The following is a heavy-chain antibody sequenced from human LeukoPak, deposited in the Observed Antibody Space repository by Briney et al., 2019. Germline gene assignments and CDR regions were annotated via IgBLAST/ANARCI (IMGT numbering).Heavy chain of an antibody. CDR1: GFTFSSHA. CDR3: AKGGPVAADPRYFQH. J-gene: IGHJ1*01. Sequence: GGSLRLSCAASGFTFSSHAMTWVRQAPGKGLEWVSSISSGGATTYYADSVKGRFIISRDDSKNTLYLQMNSLRAEDTAVYYCAKGGPVAADPRYFQHWGQGTLVTVSS. CDR2: ISSGGATT. D-gene: IGHD6-19*01. V-gene: IGHV3-23*01.